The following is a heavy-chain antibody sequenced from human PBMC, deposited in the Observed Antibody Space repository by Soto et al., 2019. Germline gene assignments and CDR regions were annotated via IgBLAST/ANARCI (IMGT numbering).Heavy chain of an antibody. Sequence: SETLSLTCAVSGESSSGFYWTWIRQPPGEGLEWIGEINHSGTTNFNPSLRSRLTISLDSSKKHFSLKLTSMTAADAAVYYCARADRTLVTSYGLDVWGQGTTVTVSS. CDR1: GESSSGFY. CDR3: ARADRTLVTSYGLDV. CDR2: INHSGTT. V-gene: IGHV4-34*01. J-gene: IGHJ6*02. D-gene: IGHD2-21*02.